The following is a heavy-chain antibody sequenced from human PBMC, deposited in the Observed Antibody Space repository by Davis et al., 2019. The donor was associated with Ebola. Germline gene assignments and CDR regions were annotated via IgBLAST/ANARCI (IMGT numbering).Heavy chain of an antibody. Sequence: SETLSLTCTVSGGSISSSSYYWGWIRQPPGKGLEWIGNNYYSGNTYYKPSLKSRVTIFVDRSKNQFSLKLSSVTAADTAVYYCARREHNWNYFDYWGQGTLVTVSS. CDR1: GGSISSSSYY. J-gene: IGHJ4*02. CDR3: ARREHNWNYFDY. CDR2: NYYSGNT. V-gene: IGHV4-39*01. D-gene: IGHD1-20*01.